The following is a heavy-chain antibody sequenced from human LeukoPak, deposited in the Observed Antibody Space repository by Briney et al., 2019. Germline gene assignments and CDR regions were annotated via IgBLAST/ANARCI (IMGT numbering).Heavy chain of an antibody. CDR2: IYTSGST. CDR1: GGSISSGSYY. CDR3: ARLMTTVLGFDP. J-gene: IGHJ5*02. Sequence: PSQTLSLTGTVSGGSISSGSYYLSWIRQPAGKGLEWIGRIYTSGSTNYNPSLKSRVTISVDTSKNQFSLKLSSVTAADTAVYYCARLMTTVLGFDPWGQGTLVTVSS. D-gene: IGHD4-11*01. V-gene: IGHV4-61*02.